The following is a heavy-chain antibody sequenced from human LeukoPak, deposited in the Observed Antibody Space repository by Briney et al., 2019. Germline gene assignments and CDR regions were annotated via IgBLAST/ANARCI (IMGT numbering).Heavy chain of an antibody. D-gene: IGHD2-2*01. CDR1: GYTFTGYY. CDR3: ARSLRSTTNWFDP. CDR2: INPKSGGT. Sequence: ASVKVPCKASGYTFTGYYIHWVRQAPGQGLEWMGWINPKSGGTNYAQKFQGRVTMTRDTSISTASMELSSLRSDDTALYYCARSLRSTTNWFDPWGRGTLVTVSS. V-gene: IGHV1-2*02. J-gene: IGHJ5*02.